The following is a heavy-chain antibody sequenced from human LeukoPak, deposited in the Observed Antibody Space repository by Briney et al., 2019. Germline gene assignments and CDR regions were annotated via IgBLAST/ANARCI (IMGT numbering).Heavy chain of an antibody. Sequence: SETLSLTCTVSGASISIGSYYWSWIRQPAGKGLEWIGRIYTSGSTNYNPSLKSRVTMSVDTSKNQFSLKLSSVTAADTAVYYCARRGEGHDYWGQGTLVTVSS. CDR2: IYTSGST. CDR1: GASISIGSYY. J-gene: IGHJ4*02. D-gene: IGHD3-16*01. V-gene: IGHV4-61*02. CDR3: ARRGEGHDY.